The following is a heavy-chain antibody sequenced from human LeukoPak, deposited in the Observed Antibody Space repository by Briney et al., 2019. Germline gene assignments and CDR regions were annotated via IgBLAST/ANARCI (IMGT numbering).Heavy chain of an antibody. J-gene: IGHJ4*02. CDR1: GFTFSSYT. V-gene: IGHV3-48*01. CDR3: ARDKAIDDY. D-gene: IGHD5-18*01. CDR2: ITSNSSTI. Sequence: PGGTLRLSCAASGFTFSSYTMNWVRQAPGKGLEWISYITSNSSTIYYADSVKGRFTISRDNAKNSLYLQMNSLRAEDTAVYYCARDKAIDDYRGQGTLATVSS.